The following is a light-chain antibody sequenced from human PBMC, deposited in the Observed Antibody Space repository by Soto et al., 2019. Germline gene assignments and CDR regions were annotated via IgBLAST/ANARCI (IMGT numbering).Light chain of an antibody. J-gene: IGKJ5*01. Sequence: DIQLNQSPSFLSASVGDRVTITCRASQGISSYLAWYQQKPGKAPKLLIYAASTLQSGVPSRFSGSGSGTEFTLTISSLQPEDCATYYCQQLNNYPITFGQGTRLEIK. V-gene: IGKV1-9*01. CDR3: QQLNNYPIT. CDR2: AAS. CDR1: QGISSY.